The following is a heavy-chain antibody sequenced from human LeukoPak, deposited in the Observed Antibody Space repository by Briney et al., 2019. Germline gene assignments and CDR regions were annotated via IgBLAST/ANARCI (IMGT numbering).Heavy chain of an antibody. CDR3: AKILSGTYSFDL. CDR1: GFTFSSYA. J-gene: IGHJ4*02. D-gene: IGHD1-26*01. CDR2: ISGSGGST. Sequence: TGGSLRLSCAASGFTFSSYAMSWVRQAPGKGLEWVSAISGSGGSTYYADSVKGRFTISRDNSKNTLYLQMNSLRAEDTAVYYCAKILSGTYSFDLWGQGTLVTVSS. V-gene: IGHV3-23*01.